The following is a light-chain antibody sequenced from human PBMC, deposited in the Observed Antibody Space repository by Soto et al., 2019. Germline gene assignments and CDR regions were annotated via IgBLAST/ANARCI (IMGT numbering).Light chain of an antibody. CDR2: GNT. J-gene: IGLJ2*01. CDR1: SSNIGAGYD. V-gene: IGLV1-40*01. Sequence: QSVLTQPPSVSGAPGQRVTISFTGSSSNIGAGYDVHWYQQLPGRAPKLLIYGNTNRPSGVPDRFSGSKSGTSASLAITGLQAEDAADYYCLSFDSSLSVVFGGGTQLTVL. CDR3: LSFDSSLSVV.